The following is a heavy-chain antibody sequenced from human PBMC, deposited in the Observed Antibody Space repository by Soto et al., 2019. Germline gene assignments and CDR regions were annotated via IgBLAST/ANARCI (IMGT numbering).Heavy chain of an antibody. V-gene: IGHV3-11*01. CDR3: ARSGCSSTSCPYYYYYYMDV. CDR1: GFTFSDYY. CDR2: ISSSGRTI. D-gene: IGHD2-2*01. J-gene: IGHJ6*03. Sequence: QVQLVESGGGLVKPGGSLRLSCAASGFTFSDYYMSWIRQAPGKGLEWVSYISSSGRTIYYADSVKGRFTISRDNAKNSLYLQMNSLRAEDTAVYYCARSGCSSTSCPYYYYYYMDVWGKGTTVTVSS.